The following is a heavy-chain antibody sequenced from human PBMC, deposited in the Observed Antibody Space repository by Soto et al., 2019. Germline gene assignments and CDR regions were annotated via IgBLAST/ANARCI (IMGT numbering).Heavy chain of an antibody. Sequence: TGGSLRLSCAASGFTFSTYALHWVRQAPGKGLEWLGRIKGEADGGTTDYADSVKGRFTISRDNSKNTLYLQMNSLRTEDTAIYYCARDDEGGSYCDLGYWGQGTLVTVSS. D-gene: IGHD3-10*01. CDR3: ARDDEGGSYCDLGY. CDR1: GFTFSTYA. J-gene: IGHJ4*02. CDR2: KGEADGGTT. V-gene: IGHV3-30*04.